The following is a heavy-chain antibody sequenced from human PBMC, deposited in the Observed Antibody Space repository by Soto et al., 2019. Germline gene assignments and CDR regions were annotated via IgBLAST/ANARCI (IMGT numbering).Heavy chain of an antibody. CDR3: ARDWGGEGTFDY. CDR2: ISSRSSYI. V-gene: IGHV3-21*01. J-gene: IGHJ4*02. D-gene: IGHD3-16*01. CDR1: GFSFSSYS. Sequence: EVQLVESGGGLVKPGGSLRLSCAASGFSFSSYSMNWVRQAPGKGLEWVSSISSRSSYIYYADSVKGRFTISRDNAKNSLYLQMNSLRAEDTAVYYCARDWGGEGTFDYWGQGTLVTVSS.